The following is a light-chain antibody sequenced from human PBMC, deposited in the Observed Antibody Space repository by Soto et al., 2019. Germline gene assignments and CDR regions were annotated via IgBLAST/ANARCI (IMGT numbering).Light chain of an antibody. J-gene: IGLJ1*01. CDR2: NNN. CDR3: AAWYDSLNGDV. V-gene: IGLV1-44*01. CDR1: SSNIGTNA. Sequence: QSVLTQPPSASGTPGQRVTISCSGGSSNIGTNAVNWYQQLPGTAPKLLIYNNNQRPSGVPDRFSGSKSGTSASLAISGLQSEDEAHYYCAAWYDSLNGDVFGTGTKLTVL.